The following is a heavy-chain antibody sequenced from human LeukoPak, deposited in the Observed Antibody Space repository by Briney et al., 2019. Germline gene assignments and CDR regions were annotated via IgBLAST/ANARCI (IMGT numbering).Heavy chain of an antibody. CDR3: ARDREPYSSSWYDLDY. CDR1: GFTFSSYW. V-gene: IGHV3-7*01. J-gene: IGHJ4*02. CDR2: IKQDGSEK. D-gene: IGHD6-13*01. Sequence: GSLRLSCAASGFTFSSYWMSWVRQAPGKGLEWVANIKQDGSEKYYVDSVKGRFTISRDNAKNSLYLQMNSLRAEDTAVYYCARDREPYSSSWYDLDYWGQGTLVTVSS.